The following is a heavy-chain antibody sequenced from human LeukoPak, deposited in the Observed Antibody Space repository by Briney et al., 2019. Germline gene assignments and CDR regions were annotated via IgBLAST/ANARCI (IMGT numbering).Heavy chain of an antibody. J-gene: IGHJ6*02. CDR3: AKTIEVPPSQVGSYYYYAMDV. V-gene: IGHV3-23*01. CDR2: ISGSGGNT. Sequence: QPGGSLRLSCAASGFTFSSYAMSWVRQAPGKGLEWVSAISGSGGNTYYADSVKGRFTISRDNSKNTLYLQMNSLRAEDTALYYCAKTIEVPPSQVGSYYYYAMDVWGQGTTVTVAS. CDR1: GFTFSSYA. D-gene: IGHD6-19*01.